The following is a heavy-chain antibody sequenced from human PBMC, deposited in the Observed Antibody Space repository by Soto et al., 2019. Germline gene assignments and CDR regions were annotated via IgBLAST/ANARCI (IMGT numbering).Heavy chain of an antibody. Sequence: ASVKVSCKASGYTFTSYGISWVRQAPGQGLEWMGWISAYNGNTNYAQKLQGRVTMTTDTSTSTAYMELRSLRSDDTAVYYCATVYLYSSSGESYYYYYGMDVWGQGTTVTVS. CDR3: ATVYLYSSSGESYYYYYGMDV. V-gene: IGHV1-18*01. CDR2: ISAYNGNT. J-gene: IGHJ6*02. D-gene: IGHD6-13*01. CDR1: GYTFTSYG.